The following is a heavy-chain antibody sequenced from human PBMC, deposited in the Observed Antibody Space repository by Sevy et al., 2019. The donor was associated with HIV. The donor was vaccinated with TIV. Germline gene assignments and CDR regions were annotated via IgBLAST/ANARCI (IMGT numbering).Heavy chain of an antibody. Sequence: GKSLKISCAASGFTVSSNYMSWVRQAPGKGLEWVSVIYSGGSTYYADSVKGRFTISRHNSKNTLYLQMNSLRAEDTAVYYCARGLSGSYYTFFDYWGQGTLVTVSS. CDR2: IYSGGST. CDR3: ARGLSGSYYTFFDY. J-gene: IGHJ4*02. V-gene: IGHV3-53*04. D-gene: IGHD1-26*01. CDR1: GFTVSSNY.